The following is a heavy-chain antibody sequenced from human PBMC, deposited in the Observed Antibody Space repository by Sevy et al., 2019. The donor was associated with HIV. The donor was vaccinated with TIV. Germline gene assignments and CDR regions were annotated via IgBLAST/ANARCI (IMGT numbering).Heavy chain of an antibody. CDR3: ANMGRGYYFYFEL. CDR1: GGSFSTSYY. V-gene: IGHV4-39*02. D-gene: IGHD3-3*01. CDR2: INYSGST. J-gene: IGHJ4*02. Sequence: SETLSLTCTVSGGSFSTSYYWGWVGQPPGKGREWIGCINYSGSTYYNPSLKSRVSISVDTSKNSFSLKLSSVTAADTAVYYCANMGRGYYFYFELWGQGTLVTVSS.